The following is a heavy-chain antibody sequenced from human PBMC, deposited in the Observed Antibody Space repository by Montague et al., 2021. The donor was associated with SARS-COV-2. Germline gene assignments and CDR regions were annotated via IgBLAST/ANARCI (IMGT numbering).Heavy chain of an antibody. J-gene: IGHJ4*02. CDR2: HFRFKKYN. V-gene: IGHV6-1*01. D-gene: IGHD3-10*01. CDR3: VRAGSLGNFDY. Sequence: HFRFKKYNDYAVSVKSRVTINPDTSKNQFSLQLNSVTPEDSAVYYCVRAGSLGNFDYWGQGTLVTVSS.